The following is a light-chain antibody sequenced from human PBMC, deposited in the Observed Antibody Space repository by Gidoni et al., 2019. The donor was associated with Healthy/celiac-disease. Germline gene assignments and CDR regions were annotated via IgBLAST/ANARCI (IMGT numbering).Light chain of an antibody. CDR3: QQSYSTRHT. V-gene: IGKV1-39*01. J-gene: IGKJ1*01. Sequence: DIQMTQSPSSLSASVGDRVTITCRASQSISSYLNWYQQKPGKAPKLLIYAASSLQSGVPSRFSGSGSGTDFTLTISSLQPEDFATYYCQQSYSTRHTVXQXTKVEIK. CDR2: AAS. CDR1: QSISSY.